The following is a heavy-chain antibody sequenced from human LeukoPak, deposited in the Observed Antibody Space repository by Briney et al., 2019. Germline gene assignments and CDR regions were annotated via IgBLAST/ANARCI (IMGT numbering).Heavy chain of an antibody. CDR1: GLSLSNYG. CDR3: ARWGGTRQYYFDY. CDR2: INFDGSIK. Sequence: PGGSLRLSCAASGLSLSNYGLHWVRQGPGKGLEWVAVINFDGSIKYYADSVKGRFTISKDSSKNTLHLQMNSLRADDTAMYYCARWGGTRQYYFDYWGQGTLATVSS. D-gene: IGHD3-16*01. V-gene: IGHV3-33*01. J-gene: IGHJ4*02.